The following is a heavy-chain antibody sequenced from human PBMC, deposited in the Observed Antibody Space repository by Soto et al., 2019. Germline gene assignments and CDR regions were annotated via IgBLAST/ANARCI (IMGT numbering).Heavy chain of an antibody. CDR1: GGTFSSYA. Sequence: GASVKVSCKASGGTFSSYAIIWVRQAPGQGLEWMGGIIPIFGTANYAQKFQGRVTITADESTSTAYMELSSLRSEDTAVYYCARGGVGTVTERYFDLWGGGTLVTVSS. CDR2: IIPIFGTA. CDR3: ARGGVGTVTERYFDL. V-gene: IGHV1-69*13. D-gene: IGHD4-17*01. J-gene: IGHJ2*01.